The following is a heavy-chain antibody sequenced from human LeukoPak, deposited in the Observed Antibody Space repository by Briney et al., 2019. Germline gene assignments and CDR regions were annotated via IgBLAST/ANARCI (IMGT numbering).Heavy chain of an antibody. Sequence: GGSLRLSCAASGFTVSDNYMTWVRQAPGKGLEWVSVINSSGGVTYYADSVEGRFTISRDNSKNTLYLQMNSLRAEDTAVYYCAKEGLRAFDVWGQGTMVTVSS. CDR3: AKEGLRAFDV. J-gene: IGHJ3*01. CDR1: GFTVSDNY. CDR2: INSSGGVT. V-gene: IGHV3-23*01. D-gene: IGHD4-17*01.